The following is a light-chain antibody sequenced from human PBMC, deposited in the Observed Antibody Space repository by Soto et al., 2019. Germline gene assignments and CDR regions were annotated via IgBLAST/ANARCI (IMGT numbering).Light chain of an antibody. V-gene: IGKV3-20*01. CDR3: QQYGSSPWT. Sequence: EIVLTQSPGTLSLSPGERATLSCRASQSVSNNYLAWYQQKPGQAPRLLIYDASNRATGIPARFSGSGSGTDSTLTISSLEPEDFAVYYCQQYGSSPWTFGQGTKVDI. J-gene: IGKJ1*01. CDR2: DAS. CDR1: QSVSNNY.